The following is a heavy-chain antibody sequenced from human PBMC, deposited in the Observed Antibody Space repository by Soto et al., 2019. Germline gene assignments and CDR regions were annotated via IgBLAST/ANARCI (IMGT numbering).Heavy chain of an antibody. Sequence: EVQLVESGGGLVQPGGSLRLSCAASGVTVSSNYMSWVRQAPGKGLEWVSVIYSGGSTYYADSVKGRFTISRDNSKNTLYLQMNRLRAEDTAVYYCARDCYCDGSGTMGGYFDYVGQGTLVTVSS. V-gene: IGHV3-66*01. CDR2: IYSGGST. CDR3: ARDCYCDGSGTMGGYFDY. D-gene: IGHD3-10*01. CDR1: GVTVSSNY. J-gene: IGHJ4*02.